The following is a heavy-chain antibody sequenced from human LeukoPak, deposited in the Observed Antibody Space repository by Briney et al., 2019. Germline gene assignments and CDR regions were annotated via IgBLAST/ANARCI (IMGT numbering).Heavy chain of an antibody. D-gene: IGHD3-22*01. J-gene: IGHJ4*02. V-gene: IGHV3-53*04. Sequence: GGSLRLSCAASGFTVSSNYTSWVRQAPGKGLEWVSVIYSGGSTYYADSVKGRFTISRHNSKNTLYLQMNSLRAEDTAVYYCARGPNYYDSSGYCFDYWGQGTLVTVSS. CDR3: ARGPNYYDSSGYCFDY. CDR2: IYSGGST. CDR1: GFTVSSNY.